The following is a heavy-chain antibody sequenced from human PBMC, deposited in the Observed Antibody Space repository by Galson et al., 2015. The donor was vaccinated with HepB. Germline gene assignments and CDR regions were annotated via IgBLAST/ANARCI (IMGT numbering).Heavy chain of an antibody. D-gene: IGHD3-22*01. CDR3: ATSSGYYRDAFDI. CDR2: IVVGSGNT. Sequence: SVKVSCKASGFTFTSSAVQWVRQARRQRLEWIGWIVVGSGNTNYAQKFQERVTITRDMSTSTAYMELSSLRSEDTAVYYCATSSGYYRDAFDIWGQGTMVTVSS. V-gene: IGHV1-58*01. CDR1: GFTFTSSA. J-gene: IGHJ3*02.